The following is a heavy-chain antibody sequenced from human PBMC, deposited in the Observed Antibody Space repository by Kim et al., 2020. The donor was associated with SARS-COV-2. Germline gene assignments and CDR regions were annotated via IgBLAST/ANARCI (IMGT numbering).Heavy chain of an antibody. CDR3: ARGYQGDGGNAY. V-gene: IGHV3-74*01. CDR2: IDSDGRTT. D-gene: IGHD2-15*01. Sequence: GGSLRLSCTASGFTFSTYWMHWVRQAPGKGLLWVSRIDSDGRTTNYADSVKDRFTISRDNAKNTLYLQMNSLRAEDTAVYYCARGYQGDGGNAYWGQGTLVTVSS. CDR1: GFTFSTYW. J-gene: IGHJ4*02.